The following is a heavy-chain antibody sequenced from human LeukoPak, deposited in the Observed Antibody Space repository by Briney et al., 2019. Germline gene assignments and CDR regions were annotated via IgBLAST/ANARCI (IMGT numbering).Heavy chain of an antibody. CDR1: GFTFSSYA. J-gene: IGHJ5*02. Sequence: GRSLRLSCAASGFTFSSYAMHWVRQAPGKGLEWVAVISYDGSNKYYADSVKGRITISRDNSKNTLYLQMNSLRAEDTAVYYCARDPGDIVAPTGWFDPWGQGTLVTVSS. CDR3: ARDPGDIVAPTGWFDP. CDR2: ISYDGSNK. D-gene: IGHD2-15*01. V-gene: IGHV3-30*04.